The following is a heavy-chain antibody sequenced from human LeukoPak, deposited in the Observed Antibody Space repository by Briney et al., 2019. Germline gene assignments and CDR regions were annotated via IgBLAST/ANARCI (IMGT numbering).Heavy chain of an antibody. D-gene: IGHD6-19*01. Sequence: AGGSLRLSCAASGFTFSTYWMHWVRQAPGKGLEWVAVIWYDGSNKYYADSVKGRFTISRDNSKNTLYLQMNSLRAEDTAVYYCARAYSSGWYVVDYWGQGTLVTVSS. CDR2: IWYDGSNK. CDR1: GFTFSTYW. J-gene: IGHJ4*02. V-gene: IGHV3-33*08. CDR3: ARAYSSGWYVVDY.